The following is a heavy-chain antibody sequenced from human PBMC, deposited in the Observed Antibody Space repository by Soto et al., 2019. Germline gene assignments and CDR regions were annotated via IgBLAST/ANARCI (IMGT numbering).Heavy chain of an antibody. CDR3: ARGAEDCGSDCYWF. V-gene: IGHV1-69*01. CDR1: GGTFSSYA. J-gene: IGHJ4*02. CDR2: IIPIFGTA. Sequence: QVQLVQSGAEVKKPGSSVKVSCKASGGTFSSYAISWVRQAPGQGLEWMGGIIPIFGTANYAQKFQGRVTITSDESTNTAYMELSSLRSEDTAVYYCARGAEDCGSDCYWFWGQGTLVTVSS. D-gene: IGHD2-21*02.